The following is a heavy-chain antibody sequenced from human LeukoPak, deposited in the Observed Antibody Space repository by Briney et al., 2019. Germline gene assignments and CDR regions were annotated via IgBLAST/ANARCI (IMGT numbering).Heavy chain of an antibody. CDR3: ARGIAAAAKQGGFDY. CDR2: IYTTGST. V-gene: IGHV4-61*02. J-gene: IGHJ4*02. Sequence: SETLSLTCTVSGGSINSSSYYWSWIRQPAGKGLEWIGRIYTTGSTSYNPSLKSRVTMSVDTSKNQFSLKLSSVTAADTAVYYCARGIAAAAKQGGFDYWGQGTLVTVSS. CDR1: GGSINSSSYY. D-gene: IGHD6-13*01.